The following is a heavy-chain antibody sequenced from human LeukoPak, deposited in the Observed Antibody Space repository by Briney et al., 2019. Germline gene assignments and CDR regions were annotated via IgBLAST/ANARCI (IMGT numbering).Heavy chain of an antibody. CDR3: AKDPRVGSRVATPCH. J-gene: IGHJ4*02. Sequence: GGSLRLSCAASGFTFSSYAMSWVRQAPGKGLEWDSAISGSGGSTYYADSVKGRFTISRDNSKSTLFLQMNSLRAEDTAVYYCAKDPRVGSRVATPCHWGRGTLVTVSS. CDR2: ISGSGGST. CDR1: GFTFSSYA. V-gene: IGHV3-23*01. D-gene: IGHD5-24*01.